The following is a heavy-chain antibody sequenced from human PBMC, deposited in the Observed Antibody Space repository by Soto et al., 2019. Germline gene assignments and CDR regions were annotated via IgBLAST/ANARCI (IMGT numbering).Heavy chain of an antibody. CDR1: GGSISIYY. V-gene: IGHV4-59*01. CDR3: ARALTYGSGSNWFDP. Sequence: PSETLSLTCTVSGGSISIYYWSWIRHPPGKGLEWIGYIYYSGSTNYNPSLKSRVTISVDTSKNQFSLKLSSVTAADTAVYYCARALTYGSGSNWFDPWGQGTLVTVSS. CDR2: IYYSGST. D-gene: IGHD3-10*01. J-gene: IGHJ5*02.